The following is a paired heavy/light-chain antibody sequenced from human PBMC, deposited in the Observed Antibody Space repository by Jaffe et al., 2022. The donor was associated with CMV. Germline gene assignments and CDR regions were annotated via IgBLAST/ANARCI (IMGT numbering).Light chain of an antibody. V-gene: IGLV3-21*04. CDR1: NIGFKS. Sequence: SYVLTQPPSLSMAPGETASITCGGSNIGFKSVHWYQQKPGQAPVLVIYYDNDRPSGIPERFSGSSSGNTATLTISRVEAGDEADYYCQVWDNSGDHWVFGGGTKLTVL. CDR3: QVWDNSGDHWV. CDR2: YDN. J-gene: IGLJ3*02.
Heavy chain of an antibody. CDR2: IYPTDSTT. D-gene: IGHD3-16*01. J-gene: IGHJ6*02. Sequence: EVQLVQSAAEVKKAGESLRISCKASGYNFATSWIGWVRQMPGKGLEWMGIIYPTDSTTKYSPPFRGQVTISVDNSISTAYLQWDSLKASDTATYYCARHGGDYGTYYYYGMDVWGLGTTVTVSS. V-gene: IGHV5-51*01. CDR3: ARHGGDYGTYYYYGMDV. CDR1: GYNFATSW.